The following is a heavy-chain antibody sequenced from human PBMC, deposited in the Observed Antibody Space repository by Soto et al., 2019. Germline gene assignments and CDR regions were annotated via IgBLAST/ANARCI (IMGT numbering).Heavy chain of an antibody. CDR3: ARGRSYYDSSGYYVDY. Sequence: SETLSLTCAVYGGSFSGYYWSWIRQPPGKGLEWIGEINHSGSTNYNPSLKSRVTISVDTSKNQFSLKLSSVTAADTAVYYCARGRSYYDSSGYYVDYWGQGTLVTVS. D-gene: IGHD3-22*01. J-gene: IGHJ4*02. CDR1: GGSFSGYY. V-gene: IGHV4-34*01. CDR2: INHSGST.